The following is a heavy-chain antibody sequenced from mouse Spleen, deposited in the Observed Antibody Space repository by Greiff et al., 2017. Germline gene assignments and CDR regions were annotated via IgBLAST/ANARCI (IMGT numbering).Heavy chain of an antibody. J-gene: IGHJ2*01. CDR2: IRNKANGYTT. CDR3: ARYTTREDYFDY. CDR1: GFTFTDYY. Sequence: EVKLVESGGGLVQPGGSLSLSCAASGFTFTDYYMSWVRQPPGKALEWLGFIRNKANGYTTEYSASVKGRFTISRDNSQSILYLQMNALRAEDSATYYCARYTTREDYFDYWGQGTTLTVSS. V-gene: IGHV7-3*01. D-gene: IGHD6-1*01.